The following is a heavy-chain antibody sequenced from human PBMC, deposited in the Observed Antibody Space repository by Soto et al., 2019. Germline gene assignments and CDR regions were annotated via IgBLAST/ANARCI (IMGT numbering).Heavy chain of an antibody. CDR1: GGTFSSYA. CDR2: IIPIFGTA. Sequence: EASVKVSCKASGGTFSSYAISWVRQAPGQGLEWMGGIIPIFGTANYAQKFQGRVTITADKSTSTAYMELSSLRSEDTAVYYCARAAYDSSGYYYDSRSYYYYGMDVWGQGTTVTVSS. V-gene: IGHV1-69*06. CDR3: ARAAYDSSGYYYDSRSYYYYGMDV. D-gene: IGHD3-22*01. J-gene: IGHJ6*02.